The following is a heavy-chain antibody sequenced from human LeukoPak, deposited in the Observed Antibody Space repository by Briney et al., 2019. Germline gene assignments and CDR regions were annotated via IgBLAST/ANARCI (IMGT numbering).Heavy chain of an antibody. CDR1: GLIFSTYN. D-gene: IGHD4-17*01. CDR2: IISTSDI. Sequence: GGSLRLSCAASGLIFSTYNMNWVRQAPGKGLEWVSSIISTSDIYYADSVKGRFTISRDNAKNSLYLQMNSLRAEDTAIYYCASVRSGDTRGFDYWGQGTLVTVSS. CDR3: ASVRSGDTRGFDY. V-gene: IGHV3-21*01. J-gene: IGHJ4*02.